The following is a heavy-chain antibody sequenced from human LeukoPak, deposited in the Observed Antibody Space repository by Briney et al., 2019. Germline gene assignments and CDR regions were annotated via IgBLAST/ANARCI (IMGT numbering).Heavy chain of an antibody. V-gene: IGHV3-23*01. CDR2: ISGSGGST. D-gene: IGHD3-16*02. Sequence: PGGSLRLSCAASRFTFSSYAMSWVRQAPGKGLEWVSAISGSGGSTYYADSVKGRFTISRDNSKNTLYLQMNSLRAEDTAVYYCAKSSYDYIWGSYRYYFDYWGQGTLVTVSS. CDR3: AKSSYDYIWGSYRYYFDY. J-gene: IGHJ4*02. CDR1: RFTFSSYA.